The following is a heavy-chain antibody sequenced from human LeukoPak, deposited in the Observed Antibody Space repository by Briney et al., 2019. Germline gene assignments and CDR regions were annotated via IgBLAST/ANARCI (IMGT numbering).Heavy chain of an antibody. D-gene: IGHD2-2*01. V-gene: IGHV3-30*18. Sequence: TGGSLRLSCAASGFTFSSYGIHWVRQAPGKGLEWVALISYDGSNKYYVDSVKGRFTISRDNSKNTVFLQMNSLRVEDTAVYYCAKGAAAQGSFDYWGQGTLVTVSS. J-gene: IGHJ4*02. CDR1: GFTFSSYG. CDR3: AKGAAAQGSFDY. CDR2: ISYDGSNK.